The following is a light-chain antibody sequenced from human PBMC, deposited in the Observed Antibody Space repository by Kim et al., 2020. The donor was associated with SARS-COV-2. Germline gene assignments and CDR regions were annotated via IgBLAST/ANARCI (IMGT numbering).Light chain of an antibody. Sequence: VSPGQTASITCSGDKLGDKYACWYQQRPGQSPLLVIYQDSKRPSGIPERFSGSNSGNTATLTISGTQAMDEADYYCQAWDSSTAVFGTGTKVTVL. V-gene: IGLV3-1*01. CDR1: KLGDKY. CDR3: QAWDSSTAV. J-gene: IGLJ1*01. CDR2: QDS.